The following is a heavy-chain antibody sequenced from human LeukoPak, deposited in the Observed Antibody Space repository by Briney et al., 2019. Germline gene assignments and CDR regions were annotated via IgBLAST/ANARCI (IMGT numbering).Heavy chain of an antibody. CDR3: ARDGLEMATTFDY. D-gene: IGHD5-24*01. CDR2: ISSSGSTI. V-gene: IGHV3-48*04. J-gene: IGHJ4*02. Sequence: GGSLRLSCAASGFTFSSYSMNWVRQAPGKGLEWVSYISSSGSTIYYADSVKGRFTISRDNAKNSLYLQMNSLRAEDTAVYYCARDGLEMATTFDYWGQGTLVTVSS. CDR1: GFTFSSYS.